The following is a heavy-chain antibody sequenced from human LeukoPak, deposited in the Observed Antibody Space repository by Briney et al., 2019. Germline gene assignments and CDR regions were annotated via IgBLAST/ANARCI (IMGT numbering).Heavy chain of an antibody. CDR2: INPNSGGT. Sequence: SVKVSCKASGYTFTGYYMRWVRQAPGQGLEWMGWINPNSGGTNYAQKFQGRVTMTRDTSISTAYMELSRLRSDDTAVYYCARFVYYDSSGTADAFDIWGQGTMVTVSS. CDR1: GYTFTGYY. CDR3: ARFVYYDSSGTADAFDI. J-gene: IGHJ3*02. V-gene: IGHV1-2*02. D-gene: IGHD3-22*01.